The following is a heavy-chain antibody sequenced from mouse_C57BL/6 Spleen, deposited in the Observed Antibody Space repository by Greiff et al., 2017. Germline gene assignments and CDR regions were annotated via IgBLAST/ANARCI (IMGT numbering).Heavy chain of an antibody. CDR3: ARSGEYPYYFAMDY. CDR1: GYTFTSYW. CDR2: INPSSGYT. V-gene: IGHV1-7*01. D-gene: IGHD5-2*01. Sequence: QVHVKQSGAELAKPGASVKLSCKASGYTFTSYWMHWVKQRPGQGLEWIGYINPSSGYTKYNQKFKDKATLTADNSTSTAYMRLRNLEYEDSAVYYCARSGEYPYYFAMDYWGQGTSVTVSS. J-gene: IGHJ4*01.